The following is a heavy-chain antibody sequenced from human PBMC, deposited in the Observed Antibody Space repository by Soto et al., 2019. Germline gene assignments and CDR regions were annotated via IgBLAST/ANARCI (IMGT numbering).Heavy chain of an antibody. CDR3: ARLQVKGYCSGGSCYLTPHSCWFDP. Sequence: GESLKISCKGSGYSFTSYWIGWVRQMPGKGLEWMGIIYPGDSDTRYSPSFQGQVTISADKSISTAYLQWSSLKAWDTAMYYCARLQVKGYCSGGSCYLTPHSCWFDPWGQGTLVTVSS. CDR1: GYSFTSYW. J-gene: IGHJ5*02. D-gene: IGHD2-15*01. CDR2: IYPGDSDT. V-gene: IGHV5-51*01.